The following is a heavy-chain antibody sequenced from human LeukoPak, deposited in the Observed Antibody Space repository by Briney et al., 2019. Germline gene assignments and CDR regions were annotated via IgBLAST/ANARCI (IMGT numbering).Heavy chain of an antibody. D-gene: IGHD1-26*01. V-gene: IGHV3-30*04. Sequence: GGSLRLSCAASGFTFSSYAMHWVRQAPGKGLEWVAVISYDGSNKYYADSVKGRFTISRDNSKDTLYLQMNSPRAEDTAVYYCARDKSLSGRYYFYWGQGTLVTVSS. CDR1: GFTFSSYA. CDR2: ISYDGSNK. J-gene: IGHJ4*02. CDR3: ARDKSLSGRYYFY.